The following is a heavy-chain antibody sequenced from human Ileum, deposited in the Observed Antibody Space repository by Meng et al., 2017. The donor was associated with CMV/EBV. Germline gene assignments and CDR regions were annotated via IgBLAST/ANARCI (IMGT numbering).Heavy chain of an antibody. D-gene: IGHD2-21*02. J-gene: IGHJ4*02. V-gene: IGHV1-18*01. Sequence: ASVKVSCKASGYTFTSYGISWVRQAPGQRLEWMGWISAYNGNTNYAQKLQGTVTMTTDTPTNTAYLELRNLRSDDTAVYYCVRGAWYSRGCFDHWGQGALVTVSS. CDR1: GYTFTSYG. CDR3: VRGAWYSRGCFDH. CDR2: ISAYNGNT.